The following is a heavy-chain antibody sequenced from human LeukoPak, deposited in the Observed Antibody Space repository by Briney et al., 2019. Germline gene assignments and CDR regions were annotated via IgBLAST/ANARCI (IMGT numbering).Heavy chain of an antibody. CDR1: GFIFSSYW. Sequence: PGGSLRLSCAASGFIFSSYWMSWVRQAPGKRLEGVANIKQDGSEKYYVDSVKGRFTIPRDNPKNSLYVQMNSLRAEDTAVYYCAREGGGYSSSWYETHYYYYMDVWGKGTTVAVSS. CDR2: IKQDGSEK. D-gene: IGHD6-13*01. J-gene: IGHJ6*03. V-gene: IGHV3-7*01. CDR3: AREGGGYSSSWYETHYYYYMDV.